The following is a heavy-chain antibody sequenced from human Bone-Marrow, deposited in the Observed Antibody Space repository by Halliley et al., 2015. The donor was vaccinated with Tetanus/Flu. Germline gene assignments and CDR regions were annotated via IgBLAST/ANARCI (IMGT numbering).Heavy chain of an antibody. D-gene: IGHD3-3*01. Sequence: QLVQSGAEVKKPGESLKISCKGSGYSFDNYWIGWVRQMPGRGLGWVGHIYPADSDTRYRPSFEGQVTISADKSVSTAFLQWGSLKASDISVNYFLGYEGGGGANDYWGHGSLVTVS. CDR2: IYPADSDT. CDR3: LGYEGGGGANDY. CDR1: GYSFDNYW. V-gene: IGHV5-51*03. J-gene: IGHJ4*01.